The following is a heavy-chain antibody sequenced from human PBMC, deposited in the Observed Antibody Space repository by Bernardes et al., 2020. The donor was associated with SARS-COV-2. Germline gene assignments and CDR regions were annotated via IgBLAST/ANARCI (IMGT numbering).Heavy chain of an antibody. D-gene: IGHD2-2*01. V-gene: IGHV4-34*01. CDR3: ARFDIVVVPAAWDRKNNWFDP. Sequence: SETLSLTCAVYGGSFSGYYWSWIRQPPGKGLEWIGEINHSGSTNYNPSLKSRVTISVDTSKNQFSLKLSSVTAADTAVYYCARFDIVVVPAAWDRKNNWFDPWGQGTLVTVSS. CDR2: INHSGST. CDR1: GGSFSGYY. J-gene: IGHJ5*02.